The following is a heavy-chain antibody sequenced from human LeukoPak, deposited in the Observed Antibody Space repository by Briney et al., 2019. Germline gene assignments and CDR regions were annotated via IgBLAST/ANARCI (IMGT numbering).Heavy chain of an antibody. D-gene: IGHD2-2*01. Sequence: GASVKVSCKASGCTFTSYDINWVRQATGQGLEWMGWMNPNSGNTGYAQKFQGRVTITRNTSISTAYMELSSLRSEDTAVYYCARRLLGTSCYRFDPWGQGTLVTVSS. CDR3: ARRLLGTSCYRFDP. J-gene: IGHJ5*02. CDR2: MNPNSGNT. V-gene: IGHV1-8*03. CDR1: GCTFTSYD.